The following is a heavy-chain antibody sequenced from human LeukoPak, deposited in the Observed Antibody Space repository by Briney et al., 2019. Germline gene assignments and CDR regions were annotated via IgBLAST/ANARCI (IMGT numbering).Heavy chain of an antibody. V-gene: IGHV1-69*05. CDR3: ARGSGSYSYYFDY. CDR2: IIPIFGTA. J-gene: IGHJ4*02. CDR1: GYTFSGYY. Sequence: SVKVSCKASGYTFSGYYMHWVRQAPGQGLEWMGGIIPIFGTANYAQKFQGRVTITTDESTSTAYMELSSLRSEDTAVYYCARGSGSYSYYFDYWGQGTLVTVSS. D-gene: IGHD1-26*01.